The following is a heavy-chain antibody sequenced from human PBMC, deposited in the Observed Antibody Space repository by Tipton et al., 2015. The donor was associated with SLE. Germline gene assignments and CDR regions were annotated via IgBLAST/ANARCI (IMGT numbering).Heavy chain of an antibody. CDR2: ISSSSSTM. D-gene: IGHD6-19*01. CDR1: GFTFSSYG. V-gene: IGHV3-48*01. Sequence: SLRLSCAASGFTFSSYGMHWVRQAPGKGLEWISYISSSSSTMYYADSVKGRFTISRDNAKNSLYLQMNSLRAEDTAVYYCARVRAVAGLRVFDYWGQGTLVTVSS. CDR3: ARVRAVAGLRVFDY. J-gene: IGHJ4*02.